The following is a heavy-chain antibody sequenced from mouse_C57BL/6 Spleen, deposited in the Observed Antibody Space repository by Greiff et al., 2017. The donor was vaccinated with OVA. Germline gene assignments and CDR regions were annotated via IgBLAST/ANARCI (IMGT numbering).Heavy chain of an antibody. D-gene: IGHD2-1*01. CDR3: ARSDYGNYLWYFDV. J-gene: IGHJ1*03. V-gene: IGHV1-26*01. CDR2: INPNNGGT. Sequence: EVKLQQSGPELVKPGASVKISCKASGYTFTDYYMNWVKQSHGKSLEWIGDINPNNGGTSYNQKFKGKATLTVDKSSSTAYMELRSLTSEDSAVYYCARSDYGNYLWYFDVWGTGTTVTVSS. CDR1: GYTFTDYY.